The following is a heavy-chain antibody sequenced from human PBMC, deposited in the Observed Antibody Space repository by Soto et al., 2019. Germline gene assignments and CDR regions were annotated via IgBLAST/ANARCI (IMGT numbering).Heavy chain of an antibody. D-gene: IGHD6-13*01. V-gene: IGHV4-34*01. Sequence: SETLSLTCAVYGGSFSGYYWSWIRQPPGKGLEWIGEINHSGSTNYNPSLKSRVTISVDTSKNQFSLKLSSVTAADTAVYYCARGRSQSSSYDGDFDYWGQGTLVT. CDR1: GGSFSGYY. CDR3: ARGRSQSSSYDGDFDY. J-gene: IGHJ4*02. CDR2: INHSGST.